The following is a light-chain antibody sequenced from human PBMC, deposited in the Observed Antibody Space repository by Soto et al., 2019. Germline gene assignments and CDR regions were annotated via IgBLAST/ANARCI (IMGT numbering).Light chain of an antibody. Sequence: EIVLTQSPGTLSLSPGETATLSCRASQTVSGTYLAWYQHKPGQAPRLLIYGASSRATGIPDRFSGSGSGTDFTLTISRLYPEDFAVYYCQQYGGSITFGQGTRLEIE. J-gene: IGKJ5*01. V-gene: IGKV3-20*01. CDR1: QTVSGTY. CDR2: GAS. CDR3: QQYGGSIT.